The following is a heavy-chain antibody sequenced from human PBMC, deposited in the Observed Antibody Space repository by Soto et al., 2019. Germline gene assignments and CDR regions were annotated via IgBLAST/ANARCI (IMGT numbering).Heavy chain of an antibody. V-gene: IGHV3-15*01. CDR1: GFTFSNAW. J-gene: IGHJ4*02. Sequence: GGSLRLSCAASGFTFSNAWMSWVRQAPGKGLEWVGRIKSKTDGGTTDYAAPVKGRFTISRDDSKNTLYLQMNSLKTEDTAVYYCTTVLIDSSGYYYFDYWGQGTLVTVSS. CDR3: TTVLIDSSGYYYFDY. CDR2: IKSKTDGGTT. D-gene: IGHD3-22*01.